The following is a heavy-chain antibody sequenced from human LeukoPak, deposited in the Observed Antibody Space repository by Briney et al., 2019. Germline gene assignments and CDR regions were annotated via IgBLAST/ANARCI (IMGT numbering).Heavy chain of an antibody. CDR1: GGTFSSYA. CDR2: INPSGGST. Sequence: ASVKVSCKASGGTFSSYAINWVRQAPGQGLEWMGIINPSGGSTTYAQKFQGRLTMTSDTSTSTVYMELSSLRSEDTAVYYCARSSAYYNEADIWGQGTMVTVSS. J-gene: IGHJ3*02. V-gene: IGHV1-46*01. D-gene: IGHD3-9*01. CDR3: ARSSAYYNEADI.